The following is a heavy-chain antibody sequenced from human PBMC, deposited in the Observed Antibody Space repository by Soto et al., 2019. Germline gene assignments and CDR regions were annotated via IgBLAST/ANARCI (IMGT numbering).Heavy chain of an antibody. CDR3: ARQIYRVVRGVIWFDP. CDR1: GGSISSYY. V-gene: IGHV4-59*08. Sequence: SETLSLTCTVSGGSISSYYWSWIRQPPGKGLEWIGYIYYSGSTNYNPSLKSRVTISVDTSKNQFSLKLSSVTAADTAVYYCARQIYRVVRGVIWFDPWGQGTLVTVSS. CDR2: IYYSGST. J-gene: IGHJ5*02. D-gene: IGHD3-10*01.